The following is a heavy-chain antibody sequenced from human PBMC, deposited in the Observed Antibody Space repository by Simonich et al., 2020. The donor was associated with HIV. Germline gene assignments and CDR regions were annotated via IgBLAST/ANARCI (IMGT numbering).Heavy chain of an antibody. V-gene: IGHV4-34*01. CDR2: IYYTGST. Sequence: QVQLQQWGAGLLKPSETLSLTCAVYGGSFSGYYWSWIRQPPGKGLGWFGSIYYTGSTQYKPSLKSRVTISVDTSKNQVSLKLNSVTAADTAVYYCARLTAAGGSNQLDYWGQGTLVTVSS. D-gene: IGHD6-13*01. CDR3: ARLTAAGGSNQLDY. J-gene: IGHJ4*02. CDR1: GGSFSGYY.